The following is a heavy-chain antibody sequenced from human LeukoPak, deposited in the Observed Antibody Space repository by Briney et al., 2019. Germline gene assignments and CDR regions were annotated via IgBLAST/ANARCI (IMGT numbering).Heavy chain of an antibody. D-gene: IGHD5-18*01. J-gene: IGHJ4*02. CDR2: ISSSSSYI. Sequence: PGGSLRLSCAASGFTFSSYSMNWVRQAPGKGLEWASSISSSSSYIYYADSVKGRFTISRDNAKNSLYLQMNSLRAEDTAIYYCATYRQVQVPFECWGQGTLVTVSS. CDR1: GFTFSSYS. V-gene: IGHV3-21*04. CDR3: ATYRQVQVPFEC.